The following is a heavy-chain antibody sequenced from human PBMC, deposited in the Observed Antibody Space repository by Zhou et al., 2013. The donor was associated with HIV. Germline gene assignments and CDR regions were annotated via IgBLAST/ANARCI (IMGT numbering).Heavy chain of an antibody. CDR2: IKQDGSEK. CDR1: GFTFRSYW. CDR3: ARDLVGLWFGPDIKLDY. D-gene: IGHD3-10*01. Sequence: EVQLVESGGGLVQPGGSLRLSCAASGFTFRSYWMSWVRQAPGKGLEWVANIKQDGSEKYYVDSVKGRFTISRDNAKNSLYLQMNSLRVEDTAVYYCARDLVGLWFGPDIKLDYWGQGTLVTVSS. V-gene: IGHV3-7*01. J-gene: IGHJ4*02.